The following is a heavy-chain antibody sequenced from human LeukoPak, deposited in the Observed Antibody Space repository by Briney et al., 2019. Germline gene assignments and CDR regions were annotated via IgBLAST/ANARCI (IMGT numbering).Heavy chain of an antibody. CDR2: IYYSGST. Sequence: SETLSLTCTVSGGSISSYYWSWIRQPPGKGLEWIGYIYYSGSTNYNPSLKSRVTISVDTSKNQFSLKLSSVTAADTAVYYCTRVRAIWDAFDIWGQGTMVTVSS. CDR3: TRVRAIWDAFDI. V-gene: IGHV4-59*01. CDR1: GGSISSYY. J-gene: IGHJ3*02. D-gene: IGHD3-3*01.